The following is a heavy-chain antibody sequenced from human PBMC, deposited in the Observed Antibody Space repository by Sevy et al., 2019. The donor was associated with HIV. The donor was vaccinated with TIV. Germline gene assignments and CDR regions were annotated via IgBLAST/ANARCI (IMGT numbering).Heavy chain of an antibody. CDR2: ISYDGSNK. Sequence: GGSLRLSCAASGFTFSSYAMHWVRQAPGKGLEWVAVISYDGSNKYYADSVKGRFTIARDNSKNTLYLQMNSLRAEDTAGYYCARDSNYYDSSGYYRGAAFDIWGQGTMVTVSS. J-gene: IGHJ3*02. CDR1: GFTFSSYA. V-gene: IGHV3-30-3*01. D-gene: IGHD3-22*01. CDR3: ARDSNYYDSSGYYRGAAFDI.